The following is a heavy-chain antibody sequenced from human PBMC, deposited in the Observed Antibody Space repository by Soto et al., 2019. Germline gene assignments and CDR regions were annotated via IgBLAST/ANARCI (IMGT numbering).Heavy chain of an antibody. CDR2: IIPMFGTP. J-gene: IGHJ4*02. D-gene: IGHD1-26*01. Sequence: QVQLVQSGAEVKKPGSSVKVSCKASGDAFTNYIFDWVRQAPGQGLEWMGGIIPMFGTPKYAQTFQDRVTISADVSTGTAYLELTSLRFADTAVYYCARGRDQPPVGLYFASWGEGTRVTVSS. V-gene: IGHV1-69*01. CDR3: ARGRDQPPVGLYFAS. CDR1: GDAFTNYI.